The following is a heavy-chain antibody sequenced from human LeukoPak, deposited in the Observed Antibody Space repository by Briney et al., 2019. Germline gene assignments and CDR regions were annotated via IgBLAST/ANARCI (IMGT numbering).Heavy chain of an antibody. CDR2: IQYDGHDK. Sequence: PGGSLRLSCAASGFTFISYAIHWVRQAPGKGLEWVAFIQYDGHDKYYADSVRGRFTISRDNAKNTLYLQMNSLRAEDTAVYYCARGGYGDYLQPTIFYFGYWGQGTLVTVSS. D-gene: IGHD4-17*01. J-gene: IGHJ4*02. CDR1: GFTFISYA. V-gene: IGHV3-30*04. CDR3: ARGGYGDYLQPTIFYFGY.